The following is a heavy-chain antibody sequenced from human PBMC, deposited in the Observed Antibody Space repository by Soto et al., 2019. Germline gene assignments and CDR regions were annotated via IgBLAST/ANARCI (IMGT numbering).Heavy chain of an antibody. V-gene: IGHV4-61*08. J-gene: IGHJ4*02. Sequence: TVSGGSISSGGYYWSWIRQPPGKGLEWIGYISHSGRTNYDPSLKSRLTMSVDTSQNQFSLQLNSVTAADTAVYYCSYGSSFDYWGQGTLVTVSS. D-gene: IGHD3-10*01. CDR3: SYGSSFDY. CDR2: ISHSGRT. CDR1: GGSISSGGYY.